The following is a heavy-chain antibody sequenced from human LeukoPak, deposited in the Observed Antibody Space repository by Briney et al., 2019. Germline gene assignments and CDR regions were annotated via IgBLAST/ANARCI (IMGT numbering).Heavy chain of an antibody. CDR3: ARGYGGNTYYYFDY. Sequence: SETLSLTCTVSGGSISSYYWSWIRQPPGKGLEWIGYIYYSGSTNYNPSLKSRVTISVDTSKNQFSLKLSSVTAADTAVYYCARGYGGNTYYYFDYWGRGTLVTVSS. CDR2: IYYSGST. D-gene: IGHD4-23*01. J-gene: IGHJ4*02. CDR1: GGSISSYY. V-gene: IGHV4-59*12.